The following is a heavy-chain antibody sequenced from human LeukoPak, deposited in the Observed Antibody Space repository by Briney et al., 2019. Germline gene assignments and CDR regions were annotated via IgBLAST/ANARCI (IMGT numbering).Heavy chain of an antibody. J-gene: IGHJ4*02. CDR3: SSSGVEEWQGLHF. CDR1: GYTLSELS. D-gene: IGHD3-3*01. CDR2: FDVAETDT. Sequence: ASVKVSCKVSGYTLSELSMHWVRQSRGKGLGWMGGFDVAETDTIYAQKFQGRVTMTEDTSTDTAYMELNSLSSGDTAVYYCSSSGVEEWQGLHFWGQGTLVTVSS. V-gene: IGHV1-24*01.